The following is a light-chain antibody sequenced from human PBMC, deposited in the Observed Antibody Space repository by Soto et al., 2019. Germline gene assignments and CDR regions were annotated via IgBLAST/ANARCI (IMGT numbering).Light chain of an antibody. Sequence: QSVLTQPASVSGSPGQSVTISCTGTSGDVGRYNFVSWYQHHPGRAPKLLIYAVSSRPSGVSDRFSGSNSGNTASLTISGLQAEDEADYYCASYTSTYTLYVFGTGTKVTVL. CDR1: SGDVGRYNF. V-gene: IGLV2-14*03. CDR2: AVS. J-gene: IGLJ1*01. CDR3: ASYTSTYTLYV.